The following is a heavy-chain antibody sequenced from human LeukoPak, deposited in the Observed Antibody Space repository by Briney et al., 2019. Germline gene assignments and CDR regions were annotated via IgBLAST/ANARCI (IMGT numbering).Heavy chain of an antibody. CDR2: IYPGDSDT. J-gene: IGHJ4*02. CDR1: GYSFTSYW. V-gene: IGHV5-51*01. D-gene: IGHD4-11*01. CDR3: ARPLNAGGVMTTVSY. Sequence: GESLKISGKGSGYSFTSYWIGWVRQMPGKGLEWMGIIYPGDSDTRYSPSFQGQVTISADKSISTAYLQWSSLKASDTAMYYCARPLNAGGVMTTVSYWGQGTLVTVSS.